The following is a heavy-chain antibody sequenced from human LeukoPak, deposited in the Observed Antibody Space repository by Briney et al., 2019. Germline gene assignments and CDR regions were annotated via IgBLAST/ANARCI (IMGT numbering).Heavy chain of an antibody. Sequence: PGGSLRLSCAASGFTVSSNYMSWVRQAPGKGLEWVSVIHNGGRTYLIDSVKGRFIFSRDNSKNTLYLQMNSLRAENTAVYYGARHCSGFGCSPPWGYYGMDVWGKGTTVTVSS. J-gene: IGHJ6*04. CDR1: GFTVSSNY. V-gene: IGHV3-53*01. CDR2: IHNGGRT. CDR3: ARHCSGFGCSPPWGYYGMDV. D-gene: IGHD2-15*01.